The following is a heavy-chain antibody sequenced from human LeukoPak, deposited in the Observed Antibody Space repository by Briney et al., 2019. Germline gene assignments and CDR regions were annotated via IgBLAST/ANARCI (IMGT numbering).Heavy chain of an antibody. Sequence: ASVKVSYKVSGDTLTELSINWVRQAPGEGLEWMGCFDPEDGETIYAQKFQGRVTMTENTSTDTAYMELSSLRSEYTPVYDFATAFVRGIAAMKYPFDYWGQGSLVTVPS. CDR2: FDPEDGET. V-gene: IGHV1-24*01. CDR1: GDTLTELS. D-gene: IGHD6-25*01. CDR3: ATAFVRGIAAMKYPFDY. J-gene: IGHJ4*02.